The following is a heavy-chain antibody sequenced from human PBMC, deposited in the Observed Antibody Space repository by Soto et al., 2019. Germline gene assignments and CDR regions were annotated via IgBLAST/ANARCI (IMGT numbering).Heavy chain of an antibody. V-gene: IGHV3-64*01. D-gene: IGHD2-15*01. J-gene: IGHJ4*02. CDR1: GFTFSSYV. CDR3: ARVSLISRVFDY. CDR2: ISSNGGST. Sequence: GGSLRLSCAASGFTFSSYVMHWVRQAPGKGLEYVSAISSNGGSTYYANSVKGRFTISRDNSKNTLFLQMNSLRAEDMAVYYCARVSLISRVFDYWGQGILVTVSS.